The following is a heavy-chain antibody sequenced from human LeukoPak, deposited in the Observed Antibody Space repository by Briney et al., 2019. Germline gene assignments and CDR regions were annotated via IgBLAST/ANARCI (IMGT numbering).Heavy chain of an antibody. V-gene: IGHV6-1*01. CDR2: TYYRSKWYN. CDR3: ARVGSESAYGMDV. J-gene: IGHJ6*02. CDR1: GDSVSSNSAA. D-gene: IGHD3-10*01. Sequence: SQALSLTCAISGDSVSSNSAAWNWIRQSPSRGLEWLGRTYYRSKWYNDYAVSVKSRVTIDSDTSKNQFSLQLNSVTPEDTAAYYCARVGSESAYGMDVWGQGTTVTVSS.